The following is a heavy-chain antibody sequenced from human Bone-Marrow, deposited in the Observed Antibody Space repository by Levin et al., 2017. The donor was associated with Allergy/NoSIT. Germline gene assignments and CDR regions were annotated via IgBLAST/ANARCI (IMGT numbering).Heavy chain of an antibody. CDR3: ARVLFGELSQPEYNFDY. D-gene: IGHD3-10*01. CDR1: GYTFTGYY. Sequence: GESLKISCKASGYTFTGYYMHWVRQAPGQGLEWMGWINPNSGGTNYAQKFQGRVTMTRDTSISTAYMELSRLRSDDTAVYYCARVLFGELSQPEYNFDYWGQGTLVTVSS. V-gene: IGHV1-2*02. J-gene: IGHJ4*02. CDR2: INPNSGGT.